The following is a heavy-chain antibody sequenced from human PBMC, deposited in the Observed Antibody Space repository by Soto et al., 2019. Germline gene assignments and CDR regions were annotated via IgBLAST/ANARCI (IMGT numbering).Heavy chain of an antibody. V-gene: IGHV3-30*18. CDR1: GFTFRSYG. D-gene: IGHD3-3*01. CDR2: ISYDGSNK. CDR3: AKGAGGYDFWSDNRGPFDY. J-gene: IGHJ4*02. Sequence: GGSLRLSCAASGFTFRSYGMHWVRQAPGKGLEWVAVISYDGSNKYYADSVKGRFTISRDNSKNTLYLQMNSLRAEDTAVYYCAKGAGGYDFWSDNRGPFDYWGQGTLVTVSS.